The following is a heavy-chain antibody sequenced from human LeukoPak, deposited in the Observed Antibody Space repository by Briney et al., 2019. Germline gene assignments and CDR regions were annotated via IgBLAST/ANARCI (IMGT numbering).Heavy chain of an antibody. CDR2: INPNSGGT. CDR3: ARGGNSFPSYYYYMDV. D-gene: IGHD6-6*01. Sequence: ASVKVSCKASGYTFTGYYMHWVRQAPGQGLEWMGWINPNSGGTNYAQKFQGRVTMTRDTSISTAYMELSRLRSDDTAVYYCARGGNSFPSYYYYMDVWGKGTTVTVPS. J-gene: IGHJ6*03. V-gene: IGHV1-2*02. CDR1: GYTFTGYY.